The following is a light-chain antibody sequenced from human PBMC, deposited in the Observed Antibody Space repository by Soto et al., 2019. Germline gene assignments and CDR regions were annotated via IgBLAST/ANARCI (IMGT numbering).Light chain of an antibody. CDR1: LSVSSY. CDR2: DAS. J-gene: IGKJ1*01. V-gene: IGKV3-11*01. Sequence: EIVLTQSPATLSLSPGERATLSCRASLSVSSYLAWYQQKVGQAPRLLIYDASNRATGIPARFSGSGSGTDFTLTISSLEPEDFAVYYCQQRSDWPRTFGQGTKVEIK. CDR3: QQRSDWPRT.